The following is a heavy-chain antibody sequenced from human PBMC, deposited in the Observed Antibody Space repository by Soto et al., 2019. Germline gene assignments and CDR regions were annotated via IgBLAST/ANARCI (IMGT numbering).Heavy chain of an antibody. CDR1: GGSVSSGSYY. J-gene: IGHJ6*02. Sequence: SETLSLTCTVSGGSVSSGSYYWSWIRQPPGKGLEWIGYIYYSGSTNYNPSLKSRVTISVDTYKNQFSLKLSSVTAADTAVYYCARGVTSGSYPYYHHYRIAVPGQGTTDTVS. CDR3: ARGVTSGSYPYYHHYRIAV. CDR2: IYYSGST. D-gene: IGHD1-26*01. V-gene: IGHV4-61*01.